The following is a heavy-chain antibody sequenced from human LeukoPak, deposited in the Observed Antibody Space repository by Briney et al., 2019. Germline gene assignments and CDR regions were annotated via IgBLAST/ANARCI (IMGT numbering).Heavy chain of an antibody. Sequence: LSCXXXGXTFSSYAMHWVRQAPGKGLEWVAXXXXDGSNKYYADSVKGRFTISRDNSKNTLYLQMNSLRAEDTAVYYCARASMEDIVVVVAATLDYWGQGTLVTVSS. V-gene: IGHV3-30-3*01. CDR3: ARASMEDIVVVVAATLDY. J-gene: IGHJ4*02. D-gene: IGHD2-15*01. CDR1: GXTFSSYA. CDR2: XXXDGSNK.